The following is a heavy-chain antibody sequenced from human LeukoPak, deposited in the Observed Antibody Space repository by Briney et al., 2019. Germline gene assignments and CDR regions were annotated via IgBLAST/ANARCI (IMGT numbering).Heavy chain of an antibody. D-gene: IGHD6-13*01. CDR3: AKDVSAIYSSPHVAFDI. CDR2: ISWNGDTL. CDR1: GLSFDDYA. Sequence: GRSLRLSCAASGLSFDDYAMHWVRQVPGKGLEWVSGISWNGDTLGYSDSAKGRFTISRDNARNSLFLQMSSLRPEDTALYYCAKDVSAIYSSPHVAFDIWGQGTMVTVAS. V-gene: IGHV3-9*01. J-gene: IGHJ3*02.